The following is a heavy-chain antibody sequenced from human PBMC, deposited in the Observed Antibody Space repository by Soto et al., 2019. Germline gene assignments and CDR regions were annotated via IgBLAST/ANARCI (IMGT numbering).Heavy chain of an antibody. V-gene: IGHV1-2*04. J-gene: IGHJ6*03. CDR1: GYTFTGYY. Sequence: ASVKVSCKASGYTFTGYYMHWVRQAPGQGLEWMGWINPNSGGTNYAQKFQGWVTMTRDTSISTAYMELSRLRSDDTAVYYCASSSRAQDKYYYYMDVWGKGTTVTVSS. CDR3: ASSSRAQDKYYYYMDV. CDR2: INPNSGGT. D-gene: IGHD6-6*01.